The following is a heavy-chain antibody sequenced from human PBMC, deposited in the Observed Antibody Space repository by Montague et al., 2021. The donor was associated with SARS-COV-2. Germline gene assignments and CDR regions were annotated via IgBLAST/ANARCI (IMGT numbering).Heavy chain of an antibody. CDR2: FYYSGGS. CDR1: GASISTGSDY. J-gene: IGHJ5*02. V-gene: IGHV4-61*03. Sequence: SETLSLTCTASGASISTGSDYWTWIRQRPGRGLEWIGNFYYSGGSTYNPSLKSRVTISADTSKNLFSLTLKPVTASDTAVYYCARDRGDIYGGNSAWFDPWGQGTLVTVSS. D-gene: IGHD4-23*01. CDR3: ARDRGDIYGGNSAWFDP.